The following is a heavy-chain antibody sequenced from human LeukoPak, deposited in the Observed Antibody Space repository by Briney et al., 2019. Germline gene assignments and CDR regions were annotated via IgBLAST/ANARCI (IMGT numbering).Heavy chain of an antibody. D-gene: IGHD6-13*01. CDR3: ARCMAAGMTFDY. Sequence: ASVKVSCKASGYTFTGYYMHWVRQAPGQGLEWMGRINPNSGGTNYAQKFQGRVTMTRDTSTSTVYMELSSLRSEDTAVYYCARCMAAGMTFDYWGQGTLVTVSS. CDR2: INPNSGGT. J-gene: IGHJ4*02. CDR1: GYTFTGYY. V-gene: IGHV1-2*06.